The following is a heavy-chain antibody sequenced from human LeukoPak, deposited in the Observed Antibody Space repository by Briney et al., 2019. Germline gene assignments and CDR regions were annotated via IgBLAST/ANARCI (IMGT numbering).Heavy chain of an antibody. D-gene: IGHD5-12*01. CDR2: IKQDGSEK. V-gene: IGHV3-7*01. Sequence: HSGGSLRLSCVASGFPFRYYWMSWVRQAPGKGLEWVANIKQDGSEKYYGDSVKGRFTISRDNAKNSLYLQVNSLRDGDTAVYYCARESGYDPGDVLDIWGQGTMVTVSS. CDR3: ARESGYDPGDVLDI. J-gene: IGHJ3*02. CDR1: GFPFRYYW.